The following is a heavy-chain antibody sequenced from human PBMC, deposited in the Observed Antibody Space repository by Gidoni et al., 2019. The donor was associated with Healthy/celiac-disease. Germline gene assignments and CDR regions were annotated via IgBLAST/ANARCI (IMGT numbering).Heavy chain of an antibody. CDR1: GYTVTGYD. D-gene: IGHD3-22*01. Sequence: QVQLVQSGAEVKKPGASVTVSCKASGYTVTGYDIHWVRQAPGQGLEWMGWINPNSGGTNYAQKFQGRVTMTRDTSVSTAYMELSRLRSDDTAVYYCARGWVDSSGYYGDWGQGTLVTVSS. CDR2: INPNSGGT. CDR3: ARGWVDSSGYYGD. J-gene: IGHJ4*02. V-gene: IGHV1-2*02.